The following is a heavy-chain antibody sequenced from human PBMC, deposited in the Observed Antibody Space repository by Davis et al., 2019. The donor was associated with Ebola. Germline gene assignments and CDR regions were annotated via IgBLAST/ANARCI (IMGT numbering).Heavy chain of an antibody. CDR3: ARGANWALDY. Sequence: GESLKISCAVSGFTFRTYGMHWVRQGPGKGLVWVSRINSDGISTSYADSVKGRFTISRDNAKNTLYLQMNSLRAEDTAVYYCARGANWALDYWGQGTLVTVSS. D-gene: IGHD7-27*01. CDR2: INSDGIST. CDR1: GFTFRTYG. J-gene: IGHJ4*02. V-gene: IGHV3-74*01.